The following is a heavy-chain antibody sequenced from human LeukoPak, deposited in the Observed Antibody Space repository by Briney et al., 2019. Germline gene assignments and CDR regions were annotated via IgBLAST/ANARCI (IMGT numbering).Heavy chain of an antibody. CDR2: INHSGST. CDR3: ARDRRGGGWIDY. J-gene: IGHJ4*02. V-gene: IGHV4-34*01. CDR1: GGSFSGYY. Sequence: SETLALTCAVYGGSFSGYYWSWIRQPPGKGLEWIGEINHSGSTNYNPSLKSRVTISVDTSKNQFSLKLSSVTAADTAVYYCARDRRGGGWIDYWGQGTLVTVSS. D-gene: IGHD6-19*01.